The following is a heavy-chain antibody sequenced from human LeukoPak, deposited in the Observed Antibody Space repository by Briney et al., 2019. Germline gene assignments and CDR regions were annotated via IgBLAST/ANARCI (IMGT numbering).Heavy chain of an antibody. CDR1: GFTFSSYG. Sequence: GGSLRLSCAASGFTFSSYGMHWVRQAPGKGLEWVALILYDGSNEHYADSVKGRFTISRDKSKNTLYLQMNSLRAEDTAVYYCARVPYGSGTYTDYWGQGTLVTVSS. CDR2: ILYDGSNE. V-gene: IGHV3-30*19. J-gene: IGHJ4*02. CDR3: ARVPYGSGTYTDY. D-gene: IGHD3-10*01.